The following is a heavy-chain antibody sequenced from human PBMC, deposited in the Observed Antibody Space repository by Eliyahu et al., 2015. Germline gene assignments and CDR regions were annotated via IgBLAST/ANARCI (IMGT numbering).Heavy chain of an antibody. CDR3: AREWGSTTVVAPFFVY. CDR2: IIPIFGTA. D-gene: IGHD4-23*01. CDR1: GGTFSTGG. V-gene: IGHV1-69*01. Sequence: QVQLVQSGAEVKKPGSSVKVSCKASGGTFSTGGISWVRQAPGQGLEWMGGIIPIFGTANYAQKFQGRVTITADESTSTAYMEVSSLRSEDTAVYYCAREWGSTTVVAPFFVYWGQGTLVTVSS. J-gene: IGHJ4*02.